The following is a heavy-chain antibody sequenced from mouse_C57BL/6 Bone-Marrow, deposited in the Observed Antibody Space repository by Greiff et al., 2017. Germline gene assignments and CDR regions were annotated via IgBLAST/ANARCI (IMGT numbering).Heavy chain of an antibody. J-gene: IGHJ4*01. V-gene: IGHV1-64*01. CDR3: ARDDYGYDYAMDY. Sequence: QVQLQQSGAELVKPGASVKLSCKASGYTFTSYWLHWVKQRPGQGLEWIGMIYPNTGSTNYNEKFKGKATLTVDKSSSTAYMQLSSLTSEDSAVYYCARDDYGYDYAMDYWGQGTSVTVSS. CDR2: IYPNTGST. D-gene: IGHD2-2*01. CDR1: GYTFTSYW.